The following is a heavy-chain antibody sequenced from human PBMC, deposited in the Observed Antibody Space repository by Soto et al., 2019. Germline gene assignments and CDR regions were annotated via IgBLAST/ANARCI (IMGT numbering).Heavy chain of an antibody. CDR2: TYYRSKWYN. V-gene: IGHV6-1*01. J-gene: IGHJ6*02. CDR1: GYSVSSNSAA. D-gene: IGHD6-13*01. CDR3: ARDQQLNSYYYYGMDV. Sequence: SQTLSLTCAISGYSVSSNSAAWNWIRQAPSRGLEWLGRTYYRSKWYNDYAVSVKSRITINPDTSKNQFSLQLNSVTPEDTAVYYCARDQQLNSYYYYGMDVWGQGTTVTVSS.